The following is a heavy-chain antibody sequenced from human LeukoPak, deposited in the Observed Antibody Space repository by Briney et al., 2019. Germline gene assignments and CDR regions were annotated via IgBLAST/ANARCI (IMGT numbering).Heavy chain of an antibody. CDR1: GYTFTGYY. Sequence: GASVKVSCKASGYTFTGYYMHWVRQAPGQGLEWMGIINPSGGSTSYAQKFQGRVTMTRDTSISTAYMELSRLRSDDTAVYYCARVRVTIFGVFGNYYMDVWGKGTTVTVSS. CDR2: INPSGGST. J-gene: IGHJ6*03. V-gene: IGHV1-46*01. CDR3: ARVRVTIFGVFGNYYMDV. D-gene: IGHD3-3*01.